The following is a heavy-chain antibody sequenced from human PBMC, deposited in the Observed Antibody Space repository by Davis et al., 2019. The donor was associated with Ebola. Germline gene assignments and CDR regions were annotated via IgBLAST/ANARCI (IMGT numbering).Heavy chain of an antibody. CDR1: GFTFSSYA. Sequence: GESLKISCAASGFTFSSYAMSWVRQAPGKGLEWVSAISSSSSTIYYADSVKGRFTISRDNAKNSLYLQMNSLRAEDTAVYYCGRQNSYAIDVWGQGTTVTVSS. J-gene: IGHJ6*02. D-gene: IGHD2/OR15-2a*01. V-gene: IGHV3-48*01. CDR3: GRQNSYAIDV. CDR2: ISSSSSTI.